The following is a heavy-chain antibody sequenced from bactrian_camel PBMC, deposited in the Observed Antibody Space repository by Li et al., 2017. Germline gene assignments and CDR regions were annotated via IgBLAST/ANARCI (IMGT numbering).Heavy chain of an antibody. Sequence: DVQLVESGGGSVQAGGSLRLSCAASGFTYSYYCLGWFRQAPGKERVGVAVIDRDGRTGYLDSVKDRFTISRDSTKNTVYLQMNKLKPEDTAMYYCGASRVIMTPTQALTTSSLFRFWGQGTQVTVS. CDR1: GFTYSYYC. J-gene: IGHJ4*01. CDR3: GASRVIMTPTQALTTSSLFRF. V-gene: IGHV3S10*01. D-gene: IGHD3*01. CDR2: IDRDGRT.